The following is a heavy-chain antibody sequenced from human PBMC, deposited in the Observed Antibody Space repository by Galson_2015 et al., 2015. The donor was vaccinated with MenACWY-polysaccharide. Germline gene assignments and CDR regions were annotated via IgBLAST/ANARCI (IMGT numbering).Heavy chain of an antibody. Sequence: SLRLSCAASGFTFDDYAMHWVRQAPGKGLEWVSGISWNSGSIGYADSVKGRFTISRDNAKNSLYLQMNSLRAEDTALYYCAKDWTGSYPGWGWFDPWGQGTLVTVSS. V-gene: IGHV3-9*01. D-gene: IGHD3-10*01. CDR1: GFTFDDYA. J-gene: IGHJ5*02. CDR3: AKDWTGSYPGWGWFDP. CDR2: ISWNSGSI.